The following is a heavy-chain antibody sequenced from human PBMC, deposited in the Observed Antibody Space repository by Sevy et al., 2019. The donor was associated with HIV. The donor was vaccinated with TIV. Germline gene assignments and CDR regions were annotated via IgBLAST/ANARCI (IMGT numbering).Heavy chain of an antibody. CDR2: ITASSRFK. V-gene: IGHV3-21*01. CDR1: GFTLSWHD. Sequence: GGSLRLSCAASGFTLSWHDMSWVRQAPGKSLEWISSITASSRFKHYAASGRGRFTISRDNSGNSLFLEMNSLRSDDTAMYYCARDRRFQYYDRSGDPDYFDSWGQGTLVTVSS. D-gene: IGHD3-22*01. J-gene: IGHJ4*02. CDR3: ARDRRFQYYDRSGDPDYFDS.